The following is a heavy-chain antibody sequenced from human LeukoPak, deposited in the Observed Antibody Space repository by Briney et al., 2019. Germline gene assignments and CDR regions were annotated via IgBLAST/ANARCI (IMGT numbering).Heavy chain of an antibody. CDR3: ARVNSGWYRNWFDP. CDR1: GFTFSSYE. D-gene: IGHD6-19*01. J-gene: IGHJ5*02. CDR2: ISSSGSTI. Sequence: PGGSLRLSCAASGFTFSSYEMNWVRQAPGKGLEWVSYISSSGSTIYYAESVKGRFTISRDNAKNSLYLQMNSLRAEDTAVYYCARVNSGWYRNWFDPWGQGTLVTVSS. V-gene: IGHV3-48*03.